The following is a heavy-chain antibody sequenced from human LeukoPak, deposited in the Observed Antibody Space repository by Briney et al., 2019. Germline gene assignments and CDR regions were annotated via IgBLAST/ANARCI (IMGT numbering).Heavy chain of an antibody. CDR1: GGTFSSYA. J-gene: IGHJ4*02. V-gene: IGHV1-69*04. CDR2: IIPILGIA. D-gene: IGHD6-19*01. CDR3: ARDLGTAVAGRSPSHD. Sequence: GASVKVSCKASGGTFSSYAISWVRHAPGQGLEWMGRIIPILGIANYAQKFQGRVTITADKSTSTAYMELSSLRSEDTAVYYCARDLGTAVAGRSPSHDWGQGTLVTVSS.